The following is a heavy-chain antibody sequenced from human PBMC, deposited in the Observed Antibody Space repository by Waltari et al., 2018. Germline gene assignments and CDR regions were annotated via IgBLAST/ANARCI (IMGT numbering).Heavy chain of an antibody. Sequence: EVHLVESGGGVVQPGGSLRLSCAASGFTFSSYWMYWVRQAAGKGMMCVSRVKGYGRTTEYADSVKGRFSISRDNAKNTVYLQMNSLRVDDTAVYYCTRSIDFGGQGTLVTVSS. D-gene: IGHD6-6*01. V-gene: IGHV3-74*03. CDR3: TRSIDF. CDR1: GFTFSSYW. CDR2: VKGYGRTT. J-gene: IGHJ4*02.